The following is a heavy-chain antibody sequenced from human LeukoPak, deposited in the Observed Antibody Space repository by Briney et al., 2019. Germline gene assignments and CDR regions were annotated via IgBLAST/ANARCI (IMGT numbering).Heavy chain of an antibody. CDR3: AKVGIGTVTKGFRDY. CDR2: ISGSGGST. V-gene: IGHV3-23*01. Sequence: GGSLRLSCAASGFTFSRYAMSWVHQAPGKGLEWVSAISGSGGSTYYADSVKGRFTISRDNSKNTLYLQMNSLRAEDTAVYYCAKVGIGTVTKGFRDYWGQGTLVTVSS. D-gene: IGHD4-17*01. CDR1: GFTFSRYA. J-gene: IGHJ4*02.